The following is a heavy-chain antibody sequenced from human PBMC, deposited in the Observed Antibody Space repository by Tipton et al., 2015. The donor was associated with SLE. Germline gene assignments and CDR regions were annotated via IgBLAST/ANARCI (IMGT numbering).Heavy chain of an antibody. J-gene: IGHJ5*02. D-gene: IGHD5-12*01. V-gene: IGHV4-59*11. CDR2: IYYSGST. CDR1: GGSFSSHY. Sequence: TLSLTCTVSGGSFSSHYWSWIRQPPGKGLEWIGYIYYSGSTNYNPSLKSRVTISVDTSKNQFSLKLSSVTAADTAVYYCARSGYDYLSWFDPWGQGTLVTVSS. CDR3: ARSGYDYLSWFDP.